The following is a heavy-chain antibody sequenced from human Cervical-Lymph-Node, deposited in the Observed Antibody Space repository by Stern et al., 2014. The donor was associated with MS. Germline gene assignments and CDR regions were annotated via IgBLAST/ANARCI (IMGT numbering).Heavy chain of an antibody. CDR3: ASPLTATSVPFGYYGMDV. CDR1: GGTFSNYA. CDR2: IVPLFGKP. J-gene: IGHJ6*02. D-gene: IGHD4-17*01. V-gene: IGHV1-69*01. Sequence: VQLVESGAEVKKPGSSVKVSCKASGGTFSNYATSWVRQAPGQGLEWMGGIVPLFGKPNYAQKFQGRVTITADESTSTAYMDLSSLRSEDTAVYYCASPLTATSVPFGYYGMDVWGQGTTGTV.